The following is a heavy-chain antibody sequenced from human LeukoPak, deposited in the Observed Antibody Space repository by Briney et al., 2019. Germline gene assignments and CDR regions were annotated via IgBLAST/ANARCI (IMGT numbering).Heavy chain of an antibody. CDR2: IHYSGST. Sequence: SETLSLTCSVSGDSTSTNYWSWVRQSPGKGLEYIGYIHYSGSTNYNPSLKTRVTTSLDTSRNQFFLKLNSVTAADTAIYYCARLAPLFCTSVVCYNPLDYWGQGSLVTVSS. V-gene: IGHV4-59*12. CDR1: GDSTSTNY. CDR3: ARLAPLFCTSVVCYNPLDY. J-gene: IGHJ4*02. D-gene: IGHD2-8*01.